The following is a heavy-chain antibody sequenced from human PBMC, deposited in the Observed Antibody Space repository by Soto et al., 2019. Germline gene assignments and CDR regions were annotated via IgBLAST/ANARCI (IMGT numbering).Heavy chain of an antibody. D-gene: IGHD5-18*01. V-gene: IGHV4-39*01. J-gene: IGHJ4*02. Sequence: SETLSLTCTVSGGSISSSSYYWGWIRQPPGKGLEWIGSIYYSGSTYYNLSLKSRVTISVDTSKNQFSLKLSSVTAADTAVYYCARRRGYSYAKVFDYWGQGTLVTVSS. CDR2: IYYSGST. CDR1: GGSISSSSYY. CDR3: ARRRGYSYAKVFDY.